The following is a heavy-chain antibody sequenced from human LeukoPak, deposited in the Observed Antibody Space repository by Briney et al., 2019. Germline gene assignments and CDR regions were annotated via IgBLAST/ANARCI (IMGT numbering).Heavy chain of an antibody. V-gene: IGHV4-39*01. CDR2: VHNVGST. J-gene: IGHJ4*02. CDR1: GDSTTIGIYY. CDR3: ARHAEYNSGWHFYLDH. D-gene: IGHD6-19*01. Sequence: SETLSLTCTVSGDSTTIGIYYWAWIRQSPGKGLEWIGSVHNVGSTYYNLSLRSHVTMSIDTSKNQFSLRLNSVTAADTAVYYCARHAEYNSGWHFYLDHWGQGILVTVSS.